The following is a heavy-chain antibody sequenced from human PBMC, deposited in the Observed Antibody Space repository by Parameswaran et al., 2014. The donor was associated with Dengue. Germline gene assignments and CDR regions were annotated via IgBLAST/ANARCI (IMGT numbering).Heavy chain of an antibody. CDR1: GGSISSYY. CDR2: IYYSGST. D-gene: IGHD6-6*01. CDR3: ARLSSYYYYGMDV. J-gene: IGHJ6*02. Sequence: ASETLSLTCTASGGSISSYYWSWIRQPPGKGLEWIGYIYYSGSTNYNPSLKSRVTISVDTSKNQFSLKLSSVTAADTAVYYCARLSSYYYYGMDVWGQGTTVTVSS. V-gene: IGHV4-59*08.